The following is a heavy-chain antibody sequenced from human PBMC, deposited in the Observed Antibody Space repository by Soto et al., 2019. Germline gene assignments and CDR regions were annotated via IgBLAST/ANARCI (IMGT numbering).Heavy chain of an antibody. V-gene: IGHV4-59*01. CDR2: IYYSGST. Sequence: PSETLSLTCTVSGGSIRSYYWSWIRQPPGKGLEWIGYIYYSGSTKYNPSLKSRVTISVDTSNNQFSLKLSSVTAADTAVYDCTRGGDAYKNGYWGQGTLVTVSS. D-gene: IGHD2-21*01. J-gene: IGHJ4*02. CDR3: TRGGDAYKNGY. CDR1: GGSIRSYY.